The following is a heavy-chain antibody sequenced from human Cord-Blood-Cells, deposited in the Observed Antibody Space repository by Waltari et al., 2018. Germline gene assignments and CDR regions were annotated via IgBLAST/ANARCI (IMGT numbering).Heavy chain of an antibody. CDR1: GGSFSGYY. V-gene: IGHV4-34*01. CDR2: INHSGST. J-gene: IGHJ3*02. D-gene: IGHD2-2*01. CDR3: ARGRYCSSTSCYTNAFDI. Sequence: VQLQQWGAGLLKPSETLSLTCAVYGGSFSGYYWSWIRQPPGKGLEWIGEINHSGSTNYNPSLKSRVTISVDTSKNQFSLKLGSVPAADTAVYYCARGRYCSSTSCYTNAFDIWGQGTMVTVSS.